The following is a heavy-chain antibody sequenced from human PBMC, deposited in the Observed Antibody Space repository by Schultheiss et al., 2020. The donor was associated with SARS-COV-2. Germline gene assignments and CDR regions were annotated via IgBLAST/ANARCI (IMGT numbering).Heavy chain of an antibody. CDR2: IYTSGST. CDR3: ARARRGYSGYDLVY. Sequence: SETLSLTCTVSDGSISGYYWTWIRQPAGKGLEWIGRIYTSGSTNYNPSLKSRVTISVDTSKNQFSLKLSSVTAADTAVYYCARARRGYSGYDLVYWGQGTLVTVSS. D-gene: IGHD5-12*01. J-gene: IGHJ4*02. CDR1: DGSISGYY. V-gene: IGHV4-4*07.